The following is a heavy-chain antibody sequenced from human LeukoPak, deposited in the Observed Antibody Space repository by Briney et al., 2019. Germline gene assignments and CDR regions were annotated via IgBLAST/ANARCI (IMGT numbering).Heavy chain of an antibody. V-gene: IGHV3-48*01. CDR1: GFTFNAFG. CDR2: IGTTSGAI. J-gene: IGHJ4*02. Sequence: GGSLRLSCAASGFTFNAFGMNWVRQAPGKGLEWVSYIGTTSGAIYYADSVKGRFTISRDNARNSLYLQMNSLRAEDTAVYFCARGGLSIMGYWGQGTLVTVSS. D-gene: IGHD2/OR15-2a*01. CDR3: ARGGLSIMGY.